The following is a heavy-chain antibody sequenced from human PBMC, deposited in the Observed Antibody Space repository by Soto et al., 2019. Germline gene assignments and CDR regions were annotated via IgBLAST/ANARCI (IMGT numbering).Heavy chain of an antibody. Sequence: QVHLQESGPGLVKPSETLSLNCSVSGGSISRSYWSWVRQPPGKGLEWIGYIFYSGSTSYHPSLESRVTISLDTSKNQFSLKLKSVTAADTAVDYCAKDVGGSSDSWGQGTLVTVSS. CDR1: GGSISRSY. D-gene: IGHD1-26*01. V-gene: IGHV4-59*01. CDR3: AKDVGGSSDS. CDR2: IFYSGST. J-gene: IGHJ4*02.